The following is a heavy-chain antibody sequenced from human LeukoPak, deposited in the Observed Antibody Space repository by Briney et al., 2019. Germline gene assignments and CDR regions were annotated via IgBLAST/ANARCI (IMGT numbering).Heavy chain of an antibody. V-gene: IGHV3-13*01. CDR3: ARDSHYCSSTSCYALYFDY. CDR1: GFTFSSYD. CDR2: IGTAGDT. D-gene: IGHD2-2*01. Sequence: SGGSLRLSCAASGFTFSSYDMHWVRQATGKGLEWVSAIGTAGDTYYPGSVKGRFTISRDNSKNTLFLQMNSLRAEDTAVYYCARDSHYCSSTSCYALYFDYWGQGTLVTVSS. J-gene: IGHJ4*02.